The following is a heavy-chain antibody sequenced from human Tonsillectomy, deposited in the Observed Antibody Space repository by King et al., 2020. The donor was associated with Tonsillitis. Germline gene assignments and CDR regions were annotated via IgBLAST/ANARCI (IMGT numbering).Heavy chain of an antibody. CDR3: ALLISCSSGSCYEEYYGMDV. D-gene: IGHD2-2*01. CDR1: GFTFSSYG. Sequence: VQLVESGGGVVQPGRSLRLSCAASGFTFSSYGMHWVRQAPGKGLEWVAVISYDGSNKYYADSVKGRLTVSRDNSKNTLYLQMNSLRAEDTAVYYCALLISCSSGSCYEEYYGMDVWGQGTTVTVSS. CDR2: ISYDGSNK. J-gene: IGHJ6*02. V-gene: IGHV3-30*03.